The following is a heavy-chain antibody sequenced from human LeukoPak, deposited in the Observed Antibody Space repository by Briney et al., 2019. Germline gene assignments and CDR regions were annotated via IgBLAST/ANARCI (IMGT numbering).Heavy chain of an antibody. CDR3: AKVGFDLMVYAPTNDY. J-gene: IGHJ4*02. CDR1: GFTFSSYA. V-gene: IGHV3-23*01. Sequence: GGSLRLSCAASGFTFSSYAMSWVRQAPGKGLEWVSSISGSGYTTYYLDSVKGRFTTSRDNSKNTLYLQMNNLRAEDTALYYCAKVGFDLMVYAPTNDYWGQGTLVTVSS. CDR2: ISGSGYTT. D-gene: IGHD2-8*01.